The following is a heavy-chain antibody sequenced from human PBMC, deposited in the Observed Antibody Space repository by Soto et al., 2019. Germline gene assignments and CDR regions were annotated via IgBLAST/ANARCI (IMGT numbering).Heavy chain of an antibody. CDR1: GFTFSSYS. V-gene: IGHV3-21*01. J-gene: IGHJ3*02. CDR2: ISSSSSYI. CDR3: ARKVLNPDAFDI. Sequence: GGSLRLSCAASGFTFSSYSMNWVRQAPGKGLEWVSSISSSSSYIYYADSVKGRFTISRDNAKNSLYLQMNSLRAEDTAVYYCARKVLNPDAFDIWGQGTMVTVSS.